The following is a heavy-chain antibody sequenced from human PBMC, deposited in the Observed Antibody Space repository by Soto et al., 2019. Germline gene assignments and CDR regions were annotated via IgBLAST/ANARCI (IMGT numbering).Heavy chain of an antibody. Sequence: QVQLVESGGGVVQPGRSLRLSCAPSGFTFSNYAMHWVRQAPGKRLEWVAIILYDRSDRFYADSVKGRFTISRDNSKNTLYLQMNSLRTEDTAVYYCARDRPIPGTPAGGMDVWGQATTVTVSS. CDR3: ARDRPIPGTPAGGMDV. CDR1: GFTFSNYA. J-gene: IGHJ6*02. V-gene: IGHV3-30*14. D-gene: IGHD1-20*01. CDR2: ILYDRSDR.